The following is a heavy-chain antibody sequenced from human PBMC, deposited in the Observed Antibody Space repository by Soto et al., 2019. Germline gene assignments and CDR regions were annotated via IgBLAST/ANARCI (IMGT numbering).Heavy chain of an antibody. V-gene: IGHV1-24*01. CDR3: ATGILVTMVRGDYC. CDR1: GYTLTELS. CDR2: FDPEDGET. J-gene: IGHJ4*02. Sequence: ASVKVSCKVSGYTLTELSMHWVRQAPGKGLEWMGGFDPEDGETIYAQKFQGRVTMTEDTSTDTAYMELSSLRSEDTAVYYCATGILVTMVRGDYCWGQGTLVTVSS. D-gene: IGHD3-10*01.